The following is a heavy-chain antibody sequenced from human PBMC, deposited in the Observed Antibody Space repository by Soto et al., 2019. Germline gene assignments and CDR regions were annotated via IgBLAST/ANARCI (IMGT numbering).Heavy chain of an antibody. J-gene: IGHJ4*02. CDR3: ARTLYGDNGDY. Sequence: ASVEVSCKASGYTFTSYDINWVRQATGQGLEWMGWMNPNSGNTGYAKKFQGRVTMTRNTSISTAYMELSSLRSEDTAVYYCARTLYGDNGDYWGQGTQVTVSS. D-gene: IGHD4-17*01. CDR2: MNPNSGNT. V-gene: IGHV1-8*01. CDR1: GYTFTSYD.